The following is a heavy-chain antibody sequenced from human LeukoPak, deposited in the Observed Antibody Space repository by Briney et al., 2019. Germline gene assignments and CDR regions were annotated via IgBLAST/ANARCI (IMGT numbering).Heavy chain of an antibody. V-gene: IGHV3-30-3*01. J-gene: IGHJ4*02. CDR1: GFTFSSYA. D-gene: IGHD3-10*01. CDR3: ASTGDFDY. Sequence: GGSLRLFCAASGFTFSSYAMHWVRQAPGKGLEWVAVISYDGSNKYYADSVKGRFTISRDNSKNTLYLQMNSLRAEDTAVYYCASTGDFDYWGQGTLVTVSS. CDR2: ISYDGSNK.